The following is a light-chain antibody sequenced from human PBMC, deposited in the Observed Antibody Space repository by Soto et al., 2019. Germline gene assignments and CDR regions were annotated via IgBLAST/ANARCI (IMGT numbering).Light chain of an antibody. CDR1: SSDVGSYNL. V-gene: IGLV2-23*01. CDR2: EDS. Sequence: QSALTQPASVSGSPGQSITISCTGTSSDVGSYNLVSWYQQHPGKAPKLMIYEDSKRPSGVSNRFSGSKSGNTASLTISGLQAEDEADYLCCSYASATTVFGGGTKVTVL. CDR3: CSYASATTV. J-gene: IGLJ2*01.